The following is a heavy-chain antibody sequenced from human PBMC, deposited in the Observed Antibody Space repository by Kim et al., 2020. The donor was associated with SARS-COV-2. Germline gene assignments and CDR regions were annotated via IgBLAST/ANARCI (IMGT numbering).Heavy chain of an antibody. CDR2: FDPEDGET. J-gene: IGHJ4*02. CDR1: GYTLTELS. Sequence: ASVKVSCKVSGYTLTELSMHWVRQAPGKGLEWMGGFDPEDGETIYAQKFQGRVTMTEDTSTDTAYMELSSLRSEETAVYYCATAGQLNLDRWELLSGQERYYFDYWGQGTLVTVSS. CDR3: ATAGQLNLDRWELLSGQERYYFDY. D-gene: IGHD1-26*01. V-gene: IGHV1-24*01.